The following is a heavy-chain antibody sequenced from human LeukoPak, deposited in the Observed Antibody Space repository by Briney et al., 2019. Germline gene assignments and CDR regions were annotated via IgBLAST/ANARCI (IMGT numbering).Heavy chain of an antibody. CDR2: IRDDGSNR. J-gene: IGHJ3*02. CDR3: AIGNLNDGAVEM. CDR1: GFTFSTYV. D-gene: IGHD1-1*01. V-gene: IGHV3-30-3*01. Sequence: GGSLRLSCAASGFTFSTYVMHWVRQAPGKGLEWVAVIRDDGSNRYYADSVKGRFPISRDNSKNTLYLQMKSLSADDTAVYFCAIGNLNDGAVEMCGQGKTGTVSS.